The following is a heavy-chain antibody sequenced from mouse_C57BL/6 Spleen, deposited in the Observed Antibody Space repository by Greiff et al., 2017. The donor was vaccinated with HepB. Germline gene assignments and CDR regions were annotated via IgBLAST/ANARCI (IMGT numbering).Heavy chain of an antibody. J-gene: IGHJ1*03. CDR3: ARRDGNDWYFDV. V-gene: IGHV1-50*01. Sequence: VQLQQPGAELVKPGASVKLSCKASGYTFTSYWMQWVKQRPGQGLEWIGEIDPSDSYTNYNQKFKGKATLTVDTSSSTAYMQLSSLTSEDSAVYYCARRDGNDWYFDVWGTGTTVTVSS. CDR2: IDPSDSYT. D-gene: IGHD2-1*01. CDR1: GYTFTSYW.